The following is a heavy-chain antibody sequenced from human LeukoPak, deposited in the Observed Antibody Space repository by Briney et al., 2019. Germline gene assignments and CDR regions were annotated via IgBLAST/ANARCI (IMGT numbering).Heavy chain of an antibody. D-gene: IGHD3-9*01. CDR1: GYTFTSYG. CDR2: ISAYNGNT. J-gene: IGHJ6*02. V-gene: IGHV1-18*01. Sequence: GASVKVSCKASGYTFTSYGISWVRQAPGQGLEWMGWISAYNGNTNYAQKLQGRVTMTTDTSTSTAYMELRSLRSDDTAVYYCARVLRYFDPRPLLDYCGMDVWGQGTTVTVSS. CDR3: ARVLRYFDPRPLLDYCGMDV.